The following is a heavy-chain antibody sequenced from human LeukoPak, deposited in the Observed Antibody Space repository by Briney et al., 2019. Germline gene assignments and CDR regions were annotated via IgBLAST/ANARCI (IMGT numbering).Heavy chain of an antibody. CDR2: ISYDGSNK. V-gene: IGHV3-30*09. D-gene: IGHD5-18*01. CDR1: GFTFSSYA. Sequence: GGSLRLSCAASGFTFSSYAMHWVRQAPGKGLEWVAVISYDGSNKYYADSVKGRFAISRDNSKNTLYLQMNSLRAEDTAVYYCAKDGWASGYSYAFDYWGQGTLVTVSS. J-gene: IGHJ4*02. CDR3: AKDGWASGYSYAFDY.